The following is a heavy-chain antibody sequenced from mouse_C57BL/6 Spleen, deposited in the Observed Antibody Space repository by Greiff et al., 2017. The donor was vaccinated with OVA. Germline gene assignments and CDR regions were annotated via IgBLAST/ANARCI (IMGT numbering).Heavy chain of an antibody. CDR1: GYTFTSYW. D-gene: IGHD2-4*01. J-gene: IGHJ4*01. CDR2: INPSSGYT. Sequence: QVQLKESGAELAKPGASVKLSCKASGYTFTSYWMHWVKQRPGQGLEWIGYINPSSGYTKYNQKFKDKATLTADKSSSTAYMQLSSLTYEDSAVYYCARPLYDYDQGYYAMDYWGQGTSVTVSS. CDR3: ARPLYDYDQGYYAMDY. V-gene: IGHV1-7*01.